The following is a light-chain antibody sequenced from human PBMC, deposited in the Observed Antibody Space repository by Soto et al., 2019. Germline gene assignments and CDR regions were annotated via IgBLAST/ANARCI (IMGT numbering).Light chain of an antibody. J-gene: IGLJ3*02. Sequence: QSALTQPASVSGSPGQSITISCTGTSSDVGGYDHVSWYQQHPGKAPKLIIYDVTVRPSGISPRFSCSKSDNTASLAVSGLQPEDEADYYCSSYTNKDTLLSGGGTKLTVL. CDR3: SSYTNKDTLL. CDR1: SSDVGGYDH. V-gene: IGLV2-14*03. CDR2: DVT.